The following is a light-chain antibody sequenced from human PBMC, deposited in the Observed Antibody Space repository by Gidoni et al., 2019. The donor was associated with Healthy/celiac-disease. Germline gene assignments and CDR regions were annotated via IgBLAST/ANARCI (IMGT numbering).Light chain of an antibody. Sequence: DIVMTQSPDSLAVSLGERATINCKSSQSVLSSSNNKNYLNWYQQKAGQPPKLLFYWASTRESRVPDRFSGAGSGTDFTLTISSLQAEDVAVYYCQSRLTFGGGTKVEIK. CDR1: QSVLSSSNNKNY. CDR3: QSRLT. CDR2: WAS. V-gene: IGKV4-1*01. J-gene: IGKJ4*01.